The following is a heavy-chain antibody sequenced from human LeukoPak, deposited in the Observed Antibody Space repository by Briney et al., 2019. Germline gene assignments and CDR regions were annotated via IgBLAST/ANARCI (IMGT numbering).Heavy chain of an antibody. D-gene: IGHD6-13*01. Sequence: PGGSLRLSCAASGFTFDDYAMHWVRQAPGKGLEWVSGISWNSGSIGYADSVKGRFTISRDNAKNSLYLQMNSLRAEDTALYYCAKGEAAANNLFDYWGQGTLVTVSS. V-gene: IGHV3-9*01. CDR1: GFTFDDYA. CDR3: AKGEAAANNLFDY. J-gene: IGHJ4*02. CDR2: ISWNSGSI.